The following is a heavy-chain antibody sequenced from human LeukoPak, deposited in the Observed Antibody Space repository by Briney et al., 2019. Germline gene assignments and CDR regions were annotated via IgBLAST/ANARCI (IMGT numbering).Heavy chain of an antibody. J-gene: IGHJ4*02. CDR2: IWYDGSNT. V-gene: IGHV3-33*01. D-gene: IGHD3-10*01. CDR1: GLTFSDSG. CDR3: ARPGTMIRGVSFES. Sequence: GGSLRLSCAASGLTFSDSGMHWVRQAPGKGLEWMAVIWYDGSNTHYGDSVKGRFTISRDNSKNTLYLQMKSLRAEDTAVYYCARPGTMIRGVSFESWGQGTLVTVSS.